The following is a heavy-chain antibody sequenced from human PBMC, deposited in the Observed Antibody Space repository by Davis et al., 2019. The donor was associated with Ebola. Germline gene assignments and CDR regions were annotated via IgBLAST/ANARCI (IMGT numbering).Heavy chain of an antibody. CDR1: GFTFDDYA. V-gene: IGHV3-9*01. CDR3: AKGRSSSWYPGWFDP. CDR2: ISWNSGSI. D-gene: IGHD6-13*01. J-gene: IGHJ5*02. Sequence: SLKISCAASGFTFDDYAMHWVRQAPGKGLEWVSGISWNSGSIGYADSVKGRFTISRDNAKNSLYLQMNSLRAEDTALYYCAKGRSSSWYPGWFDPWGQGTLVTVSS.